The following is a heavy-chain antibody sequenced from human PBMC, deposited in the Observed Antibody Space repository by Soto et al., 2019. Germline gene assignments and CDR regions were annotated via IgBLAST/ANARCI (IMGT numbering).Heavy chain of an antibody. Sequence: QVQLQESGPGLVKPSQTLSLTCTVSGGSISSGGYYWSWIRQHPGKGLEWIGYIYYSGSTYYNPSLKSRVTISVATSKNQFALKLSSVTAADTAVYYCARSGFGEPTPFDPWGQGTLVTVSS. CDR2: IYYSGST. D-gene: IGHD3-10*01. J-gene: IGHJ5*02. CDR3: ARSGFGEPTPFDP. V-gene: IGHV4-31*03. CDR1: GGSISSGGYY.